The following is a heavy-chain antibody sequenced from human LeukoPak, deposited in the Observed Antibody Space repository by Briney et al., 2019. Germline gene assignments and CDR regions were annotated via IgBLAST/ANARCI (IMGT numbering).Heavy chain of an antibody. Sequence: PSXXLSLTCTVSGGSISSGDYYWSRIRQPPGKGLEWIGYIYYSGSTYYNPSLKSRFTISVKKSKNKFSLKLSSVTAADTAVYYCARELGYCSSTSCYPDYWGQGTLVTVSS. CDR3: ARELGYCSSTSCYPDY. J-gene: IGHJ4*02. CDR2: IYYSGST. V-gene: IGHV4-30-4*08. CDR1: GGSISSGDYY. D-gene: IGHD2-2*01.